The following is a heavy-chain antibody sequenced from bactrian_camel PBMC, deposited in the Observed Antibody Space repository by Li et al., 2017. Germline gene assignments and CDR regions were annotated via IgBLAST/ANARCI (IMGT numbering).Heavy chain of an antibody. J-gene: IGHJ4*01. CDR3: AKSAEALASILAY. CDR1: GKRSYC. Sequence: HVQLVESGGGSVQSGGSLRLSCAVPGKRSYCMGWFRQAPGKEREGVAGIEDDGRRTYADSVKGRFTISRDNAKNTVYLQLNSLKTEDMAVYYCAKSAEALASILAYWGQG. V-gene: IGHV3S53*01. CDR2: IEDDGRR.